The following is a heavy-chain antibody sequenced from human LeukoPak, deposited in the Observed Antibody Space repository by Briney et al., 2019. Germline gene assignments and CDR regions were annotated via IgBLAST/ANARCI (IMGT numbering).Heavy chain of an antibody. J-gene: IGHJ4*02. CDR2: ISYDGSNK. CDR1: GFTFISYA. D-gene: IGHD1-26*01. CDR3: AKDRFSGRAPSDY. V-gene: IGHV3-30*04. Sequence: GRSLRLSCVASGFTFISYAMHWVRQAPGKGLEWVAVISYDGSNKYYADSVKGRFTIPRDNSKNTLYLQMNSLRAEDTAVYYCAKDRFSGRAPSDYWGQGTLVTVSS.